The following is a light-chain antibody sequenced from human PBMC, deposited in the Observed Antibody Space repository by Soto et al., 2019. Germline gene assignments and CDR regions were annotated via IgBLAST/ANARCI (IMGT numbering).Light chain of an antibody. Sequence: EIVMTQSPATLSVSPGESAALSCRASQSVRSNLAWYQQKPGQPPRLLIYGASTRATGFPVRFRGSGSGTEFTRTISSLQSEDFAVYYCQQYTNWPLTFGGGTKVEIK. CDR1: QSVRSN. J-gene: IGKJ4*01. V-gene: IGKV3-15*01. CDR3: QQYTNWPLT. CDR2: GAS.